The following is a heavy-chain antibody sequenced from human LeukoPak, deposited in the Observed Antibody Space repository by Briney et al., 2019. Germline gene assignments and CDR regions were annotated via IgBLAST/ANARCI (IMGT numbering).Heavy chain of an antibody. CDR3: AKDSLSGIAAAGYYYYYYMDV. D-gene: IGHD6-13*01. V-gene: IGHV3-30-3*01. CDR1: GFTFSSYA. J-gene: IGHJ6*03. Sequence: GSLRLSCAASGFTFSSYAMHWVRQAPGKGLEWVAVISYDGSNKYYADSVKGRFTISRDNSKNTLYLQMNSLRAEDTAVYYCAKDSLSGIAAAGYYYYYYMDVWGKGTMVTVSS. CDR2: ISYDGSNK.